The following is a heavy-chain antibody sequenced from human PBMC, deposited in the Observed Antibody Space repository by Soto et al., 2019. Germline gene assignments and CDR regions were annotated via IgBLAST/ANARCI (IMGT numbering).Heavy chain of an antibody. CDR1: GFTFSNYA. V-gene: IGHV3-30-3*01. D-gene: IGHD5-12*01. CDR2: ISHDETTK. CDR3: ARTRNYIVATPPDY. Sequence: QVQLVESGGGVVQPGKSLRLSCAASGFTFSNYALHWARQAPGKGLEWVAVISHDETTKYYVDSVKGRFTISRDNSKNTLYLQMNSLRVEDTAVYYCARTRNYIVATPPDYWGQGTLVTVSS. J-gene: IGHJ4*02.